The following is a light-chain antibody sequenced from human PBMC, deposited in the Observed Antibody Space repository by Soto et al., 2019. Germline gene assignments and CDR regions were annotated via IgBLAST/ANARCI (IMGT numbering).Light chain of an antibody. V-gene: IGKV3-15*01. Sequence: IVMTQSASPLSGSPGEGATLSWAASHSLNGNLAWYQQKPGQSPRLLIYGVSTRAPGVPPRFSGSRSGTEFTLTIRSLQSEAFAVYYCQQYNNWPPITFGQGTRLEIK. CDR1: HSLNGN. CDR3: QQYNNWPPIT. CDR2: GVS. J-gene: IGKJ5*01.